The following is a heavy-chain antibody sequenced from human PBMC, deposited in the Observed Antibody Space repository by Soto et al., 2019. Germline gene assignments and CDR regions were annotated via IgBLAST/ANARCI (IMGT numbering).Heavy chain of an antibody. CDR1: GGSISSYY. V-gene: IGHV4-59*01. CDR2: IYYSGST. J-gene: IGHJ5*02. D-gene: IGHD3-3*01. CDR3: ARGFFDFWSGYTYNWFDP. Sequence: TLSLTCTVSGGSISSYYWSWIRQPPGKGLEWIGYIYYSGSTNYNPSLKSRVTISVDTSKNQFSLKLSSVTAADTAVYYCARGFFDFWSGYTYNWFDPWGQGTLVTVSS.